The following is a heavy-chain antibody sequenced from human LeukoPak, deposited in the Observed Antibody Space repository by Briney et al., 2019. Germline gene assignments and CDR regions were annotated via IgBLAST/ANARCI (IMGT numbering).Heavy chain of an antibody. V-gene: IGHV1-2*02. CDR1: GFTFTGYY. Sequence: GASVKVSCKASGFTFTGYYMHWVRQAPGQGLEWMGWINPNSGDTKYAQTFMGRVTMTRDTSINTAYMELSRLRSDDTAVYYCARDDKDYSRSSSLWRWFDPWGQGTLVTVSS. CDR2: INPNSGDT. CDR3: ARDDKDYSRSSSLWRWFDP. D-gene: IGHD6-6*01. J-gene: IGHJ5*02.